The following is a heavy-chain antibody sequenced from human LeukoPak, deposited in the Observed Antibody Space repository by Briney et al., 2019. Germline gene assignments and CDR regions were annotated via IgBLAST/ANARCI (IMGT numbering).Heavy chain of an antibody. D-gene: IGHD1-26*01. CDR3: ARWEGGSYYDFDY. Sequence: SETLSLTCAVYGGSFSGSYWCWIRPPPGKGVEWIGEINHSGSTNYNPSLKSRVTISVDTSKNQFSLKLSSVTAADTAVYYCARWEGGSYYDFDYWGKGTLVTVSS. CDR1: GGSFSGSY. CDR2: INHSGST. J-gene: IGHJ4*02. V-gene: IGHV4-34*01.